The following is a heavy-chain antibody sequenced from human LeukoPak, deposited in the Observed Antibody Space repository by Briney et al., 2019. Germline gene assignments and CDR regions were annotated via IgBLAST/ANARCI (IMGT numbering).Heavy chain of an antibody. CDR2: FDPKDGDT. D-gene: IGHD3-22*01. Sequence: ASVKVSCKVSGYTLTELSVHWVRQAPGKGLEWMGNFDPKDGDTIYAQRFQGRVTMTEDTSTHTAYMELSSLRSEDTAVYYCARGTQRYYYDSSGYLAGRAFDIWGQGTMVTVSS. CDR1: GYTLTELS. V-gene: IGHV1-24*01. J-gene: IGHJ3*02. CDR3: ARGTQRYYYDSSGYLAGRAFDI.